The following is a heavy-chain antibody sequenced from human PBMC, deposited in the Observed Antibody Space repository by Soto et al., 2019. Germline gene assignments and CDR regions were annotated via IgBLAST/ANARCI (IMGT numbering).Heavy chain of an antibody. CDR2: VKSKADGGSG. Sequence: GGSLILSCAASGFPFNNSWINWVRQVPGKGLEWVGRVKSKADGGSGDYAAPVKGRFVVSRDDSKDIVYLQMNSLKIEDTGVYYCTTDSRTTLPEIRFDYWGHGTQVTVSS. CDR1: GFPFNNSW. D-gene: IGHD1-26*01. V-gene: IGHV3-15*07. J-gene: IGHJ4*01. CDR3: TTDSRTTLPEIRFDY.